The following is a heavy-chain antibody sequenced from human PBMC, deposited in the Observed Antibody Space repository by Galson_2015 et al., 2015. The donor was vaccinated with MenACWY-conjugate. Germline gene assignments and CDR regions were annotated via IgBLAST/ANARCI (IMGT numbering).Heavy chain of an antibody. CDR2: ISASGGIT. CDR1: GFTFSNYA. J-gene: IGHJ4*03. Sequence: SLRLSCAASGFTFSNYAMTWVRQAPGKGLEWVSTISASGGITNYADSVKGRFTISRGDYDKTLYLQMNNLRAEDTAVYYCAKDLWARESSYGPFEYWGQGTTVTVSS. D-gene: IGHD5-18*01. V-gene: IGHV3-23*01. CDR3: AKDLWARESSYGPFEY.